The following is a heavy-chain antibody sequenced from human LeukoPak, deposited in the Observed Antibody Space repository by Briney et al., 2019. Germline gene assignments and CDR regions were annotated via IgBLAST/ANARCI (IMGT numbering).Heavy chain of an antibody. CDR1: GFSVTDNY. CDR3: ARDISGYDFDY. CDR2: LYTGGSS. D-gene: IGHD5-12*01. J-gene: IGHJ4*02. Sequence: GGSLRLSCGASGFSVTDNYMSWVRQAPGEGLEWVSVLYTGGSSYYADSVKGRFTISRDRSSNTLFLQMKNLRAEDTAVYYCARDISGYDFDYWGQGTLVTVSS. V-gene: IGHV3-66*01.